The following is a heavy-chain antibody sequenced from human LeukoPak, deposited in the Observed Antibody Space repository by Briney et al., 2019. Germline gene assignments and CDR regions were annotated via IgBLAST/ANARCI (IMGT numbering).Heavy chain of an antibody. V-gene: IGHV4-59*01. CDR3: AREGNYYGSGTYYGDAFDI. D-gene: IGHD3-10*01. J-gene: IGHJ3*02. Sequence: PSETLSLTCTVSGGSISRYYWSWIRQPPGKGLEWIGYIYYSGSTSYNPSLKSRATISVDTSKNQFSLKLSSVTSADTAVYYCAREGNYYGSGTYYGDAFDIWGQGSMVIVSS. CDR2: IYYSGST. CDR1: GGSISRYY.